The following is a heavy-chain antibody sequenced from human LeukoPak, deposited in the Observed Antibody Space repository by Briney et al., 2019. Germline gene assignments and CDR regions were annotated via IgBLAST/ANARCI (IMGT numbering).Heavy chain of an antibody. D-gene: IGHD4-17*01. CDR2: IYYSGST. CDR3: ARQNTVTTSYYYGMDV. CDR1: GGSISSYY. Sequence: SETLSLTCTVSGGSISSYYWSWIRQPPGKGLEWIGYIYYSGSTNYNSSLKSRVTISVDTSKNQFSLKLSSVTAADTAVYYCARQNTVTTSYYYGMDVWGQGTTVTVSS. V-gene: IGHV4-59*08. J-gene: IGHJ6*02.